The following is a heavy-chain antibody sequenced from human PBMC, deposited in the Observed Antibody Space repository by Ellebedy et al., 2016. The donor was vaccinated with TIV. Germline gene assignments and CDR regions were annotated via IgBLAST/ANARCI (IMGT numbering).Heavy chain of an antibody. V-gene: IGHV3-48*04. CDR2: ISSSGSSM. CDR3: ARDTGTTPYFDY. CDR1: GFTFSGYS. Sequence: GGSLRLSCAAPGFTFSGYSMNWVRQAPGKGLEWVSHISSSGSSMYYADSVKGRFTISRDNARNSLYLQMNALRAEDTAVYYCARDTGTTPYFDYWGQGALVTVSS. D-gene: IGHD1-1*01. J-gene: IGHJ4*02.